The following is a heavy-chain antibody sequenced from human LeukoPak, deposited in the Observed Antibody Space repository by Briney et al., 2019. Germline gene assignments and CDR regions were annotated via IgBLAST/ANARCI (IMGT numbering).Heavy chain of an antibody. CDR2: ITGSSDFM. J-gene: IGHJ4*02. CDR3: AGDFSLSRSSDY. Sequence: GGPLRLPCAASGFTFRTYSMNWVRQAPGKGLEWVSSITGSSDFMSYADSVKGRFTISRDNARNSLYLQLNSLRAEDTAVYYCAGDFSLSRSSDYWGQGTLVTVSS. CDR1: GFTFRTYS. V-gene: IGHV3-21*06. D-gene: IGHD2-15*01.